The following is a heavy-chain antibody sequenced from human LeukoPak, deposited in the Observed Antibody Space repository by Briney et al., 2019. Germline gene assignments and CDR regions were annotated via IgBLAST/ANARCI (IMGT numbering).Heavy chain of an antibody. Sequence: GGSLRLSCAASGFTFSSYWMHWVRQAPGKGLVWVSRINSDGSSTSYADSVKGRFTIPRDNAKNTLYLQMNSLRAEDTAVYYCARELSGDAFDIWGQGTMVTVSS. CDR1: GFTFSSYW. CDR2: INSDGSST. J-gene: IGHJ3*02. D-gene: IGHD6-25*01. CDR3: ARELSGDAFDI. V-gene: IGHV3-74*01.